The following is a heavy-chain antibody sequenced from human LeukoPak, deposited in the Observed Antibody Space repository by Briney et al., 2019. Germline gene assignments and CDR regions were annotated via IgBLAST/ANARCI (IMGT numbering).Heavy chain of an antibody. CDR2: ISSSSSDI. J-gene: IGHJ4*02. Sequence: GGSLRLSCAASGFNFSSYSMNWVRQAPGKGLEWVSCISSSSSDIYYADSMKGRFTISRDNAENSLYLQMNSLRAEDTAVYYCARSPAYSYGHPYYFDHWGQGTLVTVSS. D-gene: IGHD5-18*01. V-gene: IGHV3-21*01. CDR1: GFNFSSYS. CDR3: ARSPAYSYGHPYYFDH.